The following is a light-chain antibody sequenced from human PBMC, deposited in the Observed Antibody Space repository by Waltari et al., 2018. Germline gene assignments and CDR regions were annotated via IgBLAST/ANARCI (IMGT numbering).Light chain of an antibody. Sequence: DIQMTQSPSSLSASVGDRVTITCRASRDLFNYLNWYQQKPGKAPKFLIHAATTLHSGVPSRFSGGGSGTDFTLTITSLQPEDFATYYCQQSYSAPLTFGGGTKVEI. CDR2: AAT. CDR3: QQSYSAPLT. V-gene: IGKV1-39*01. J-gene: IGKJ4*01. CDR1: RDLFNY.